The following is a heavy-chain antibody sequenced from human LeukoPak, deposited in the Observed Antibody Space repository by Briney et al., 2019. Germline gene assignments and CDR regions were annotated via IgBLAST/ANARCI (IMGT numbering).Heavy chain of an antibody. CDR2: IWHDGSHK. CDR3: AREIFGSGSYPGF. V-gene: IGHV3-33*01. D-gene: IGHD3-10*01. Sequence: GGSLRLSCAASGFSFDTYAMHWVRQAPGQGLEWVALIWHDGSHKFYSNSVRGQFTISRDNSKNTVYLQMNNLRPDDTAVYYCAREIFGSGSYPGFWGQGTLVTVSS. CDR1: GFSFDTYA. J-gene: IGHJ4*02.